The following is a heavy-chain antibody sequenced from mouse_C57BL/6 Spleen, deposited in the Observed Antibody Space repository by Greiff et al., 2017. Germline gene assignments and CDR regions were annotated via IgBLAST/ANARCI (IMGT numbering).Heavy chain of an antibody. Sequence: QVQLKQSGPELVKPGASVKISCKASGYAFSSSWMNWVKQRPGKGLEWIGRIYPGDGDTNYNGKFKGKATLTADKSSSTAYMQLSSLTSEDSAVYFCANDFHWYFDVWGTGTTVTVSS. D-gene: IGHD2-4*01. V-gene: IGHV1-82*01. CDR1: GYAFSSSW. CDR3: ANDFHWYFDV. CDR2: IYPGDGDT. J-gene: IGHJ1*03.